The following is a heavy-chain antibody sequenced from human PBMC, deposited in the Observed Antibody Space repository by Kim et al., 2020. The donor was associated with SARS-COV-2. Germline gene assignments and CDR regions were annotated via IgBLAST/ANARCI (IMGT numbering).Heavy chain of an antibody. D-gene: IGHD3-22*01. Sequence: SVKGRFTISRDNAKNSLYLQMNSLRAEDTAVYYCARVRYYDSSGYYYFDYWGQGTLVTVSS. J-gene: IGHJ4*02. V-gene: IGHV3-21*01. CDR3: ARVRYYDSSGYYYFDY.